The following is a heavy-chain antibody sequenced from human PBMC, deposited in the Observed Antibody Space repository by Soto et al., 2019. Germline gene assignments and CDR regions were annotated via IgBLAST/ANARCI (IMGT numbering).Heavy chain of an antibody. CDR3: ARVSLVFGVVIRFDP. D-gene: IGHD3-3*01. V-gene: IGHV4-30-4*01. CDR1: GGSISSGDYY. CDR2: IYYSGST. J-gene: IGHJ5*02. Sequence: SETLSLTCTVSGGSISSGDYYWSWIRQPPGKGLEWIGYIYYSGSTYYNPSLKSRVTISVDTSKNQFSLKLSSVTAADTAVYYCARVSLVFGVVIRFDPWGQGTLDTVSS.